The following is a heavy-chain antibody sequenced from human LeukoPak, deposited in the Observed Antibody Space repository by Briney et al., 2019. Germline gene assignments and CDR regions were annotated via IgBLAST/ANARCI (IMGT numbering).Heavy chain of an antibody. CDR1: GYTFSIYG. Sequence: ASVKVSCKASGYTFSIYGMNWVRQAPGQGLEWMGWISAYTGNTNYAQKLQGRVTMTEDTSTDTAYMELSSLRSEDTAVYYCATFAPARGSPRNYYYYGMDVWGQGTTVTVSS. J-gene: IGHJ6*02. CDR2: ISAYTGNT. V-gene: IGHV1-18*01. D-gene: IGHD1-14*01. CDR3: ATFAPARGSPRNYYYYGMDV.